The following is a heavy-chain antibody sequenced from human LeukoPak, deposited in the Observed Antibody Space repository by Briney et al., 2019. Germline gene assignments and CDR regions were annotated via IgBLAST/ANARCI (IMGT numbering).Heavy chain of an antibody. CDR1: GYTFSSYR. D-gene: IGHD3-22*01. J-gene: IGHJ4*02. CDR2: LSYDGSNK. Sequence: GGCLRLSCAASGYTFSSYRTHWVRQAPGKGLEWVAVLSYDGSNKYYADSVKGRFTISRDNSKNTLYLQMNSLRAEDTAVYYCAKDRSSSGYYYFDYWGQGTLVTVSS. V-gene: IGHV3-30*18. CDR3: AKDRSSSGYYYFDY.